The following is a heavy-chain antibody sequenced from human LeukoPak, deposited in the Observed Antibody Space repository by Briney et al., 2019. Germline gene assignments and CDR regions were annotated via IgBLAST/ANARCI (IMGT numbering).Heavy chain of an antibody. CDR1: GGSISSGGHS. J-gene: IGHJ5*02. Sequence: PXETLSLTCAVSGGSISSGGHSWSWIRQPPGTGLEWIGYIYQSGSTYYNPSLKSRVTISVDRSKNQFSLKLSSVTAADTAVYYCARGFKRYYYDSSGANWFDPWGQGTLVTVSS. CDR2: IYQSGST. V-gene: IGHV4-30-2*01. D-gene: IGHD3-22*01. CDR3: ARGFKRYYYDSSGANWFDP.